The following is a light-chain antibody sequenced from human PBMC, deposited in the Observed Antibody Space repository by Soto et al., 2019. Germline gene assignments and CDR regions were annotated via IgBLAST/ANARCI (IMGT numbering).Light chain of an antibody. Sequence: QAVVTQPPSASGTPGQRVTISCSGSSSNIGSNSVNWYQQVPGTAPKLLIFSSDRRPSGVPDRFSGSKSGTSASLAISGLQSEDEADYYCAAWDDSLNGPVFGGGTQLTVL. V-gene: IGLV1-44*01. CDR1: SSNIGSNS. J-gene: IGLJ2*01. CDR2: SSD. CDR3: AAWDDSLNGPV.